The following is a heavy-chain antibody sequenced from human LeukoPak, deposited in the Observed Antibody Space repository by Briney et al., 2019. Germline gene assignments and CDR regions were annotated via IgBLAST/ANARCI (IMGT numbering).Heavy chain of an antibody. CDR1: GGSISSGGYY. CDR2: IYHSGST. CDR3: ARPPKNTTDDAFDI. J-gene: IGHJ3*02. D-gene: IGHD1-26*01. V-gene: IGHV4-30-2*03. Sequence: ASQTLSLTCTVSGGSISSGGYYWSWIRQPPGKGLEWIGSIYHSGSTYYNPSLKSRVTISVDTSKNQFSLKLSSVTAADTAVYYCARPPKNTTDDAFDIWGQGTMVTVSS.